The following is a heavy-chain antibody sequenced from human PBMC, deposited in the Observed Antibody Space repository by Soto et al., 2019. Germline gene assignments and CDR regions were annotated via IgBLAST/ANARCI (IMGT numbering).Heavy chain of an antibody. D-gene: IGHD3-16*01. CDR3: AGRLTTAASLDY. V-gene: IGHV3-53*01. CDR1: GFSVSNNH. CDR2: IHGGGST. Sequence: PGGSLRLSCAASGFSVSNNHMTWIRQTAGKGLELVSFIHGGGSTSYADSVKGRFTISRDNSKNTLYLQMDRLRAEDTAIYYCAGRLTTAASLDYWGQGT. J-gene: IGHJ4*02.